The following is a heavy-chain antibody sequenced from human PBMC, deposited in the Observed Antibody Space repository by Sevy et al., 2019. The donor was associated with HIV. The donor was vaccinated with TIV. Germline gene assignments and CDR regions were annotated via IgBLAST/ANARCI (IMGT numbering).Heavy chain of an antibody. D-gene: IGHD3-3*01. Sequence: GGSLRLSCAASGFTFSSYAMSWVRQAPGKGLEWVSDINGSGGSTYYADSVKGRFTISKDNSKNTLYLQMNSLRAEDTAVYYCAGIFGDLFDYWGQGTLVTVSS. CDR2: INGSGGST. CDR1: GFTFSSYA. CDR3: AGIFGDLFDY. V-gene: IGHV3-23*01. J-gene: IGHJ4*02.